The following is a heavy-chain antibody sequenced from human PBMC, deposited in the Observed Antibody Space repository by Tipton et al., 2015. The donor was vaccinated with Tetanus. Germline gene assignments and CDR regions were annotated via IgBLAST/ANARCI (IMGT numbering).Heavy chain of an antibody. CDR1: GFTVSSNY. CDR2: IYSGGST. V-gene: IGHV3-53*01. Sequence: SLRLSCAASGFTVSSNYMSWVRQAPGKGLEWVSVIYSGGSTYYADSVKGRFTISRDNSKNTLYLQMNSLRAVDTAVYYCARWKSSSWSAASVDYWGQGPLVAVSS. D-gene: IGHD6-13*01. J-gene: IGHJ4*02. CDR3: ARWKSSSWSAASVDY.